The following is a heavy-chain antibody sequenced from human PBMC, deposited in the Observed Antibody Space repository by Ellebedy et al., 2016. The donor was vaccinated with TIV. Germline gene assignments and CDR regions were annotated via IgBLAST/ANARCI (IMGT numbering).Heavy chain of an antibody. D-gene: IGHD3-3*01. CDR1: GGTFSSYA. CDR2: IIPIFGTA. Sequence: SVKVSCXASGGTFSSYAISWVRQAPGQGLEWMGGIIPIFGTANYAQKFQGRVTITADESTSTAYMELSSLRSEDTAVYYCARENLSIFGVVIGWGQGTLVTVSS. V-gene: IGHV1-69*13. CDR3: ARENLSIFGVVIG. J-gene: IGHJ4*02.